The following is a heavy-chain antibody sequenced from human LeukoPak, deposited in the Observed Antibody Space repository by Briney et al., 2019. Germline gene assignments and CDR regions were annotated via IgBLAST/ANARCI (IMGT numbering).Heavy chain of an antibody. V-gene: IGHV1-18*01. D-gene: IGHD1-14*01. Sequence: VASVKVSCKASGYTFTDYSLSWVRQAPGQGLEWMGWISGYNANTNYAQQFQGRVTLTTDTSASAAYMELTSLRSDDTAVYYCARVHSGPDECNDYWGQGTLVTVSS. CDR2: ISGYNANT. J-gene: IGHJ4*02. CDR3: ARVHSGPDECNDY. CDR1: GYTFTDYS.